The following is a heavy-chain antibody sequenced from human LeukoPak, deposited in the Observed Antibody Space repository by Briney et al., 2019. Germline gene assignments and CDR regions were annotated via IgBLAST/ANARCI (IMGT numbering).Heavy chain of an antibody. D-gene: IGHD6-19*01. CDR2: ISGSGYTT. CDR1: GFTFSNDG. CDR3: ATKVAGRNYFDY. Sequence: PGGSLRLSCAASGFTFSNDGMSWIRQAPGKGLQWDSVISGSGYTTYYADSVKGRFTISRDNSKNTVYLQMNSLRAEDTAVYYCATKVAGRNYFDYWGQGTLVTVSS. J-gene: IGHJ4*02. V-gene: IGHV3-23*01.